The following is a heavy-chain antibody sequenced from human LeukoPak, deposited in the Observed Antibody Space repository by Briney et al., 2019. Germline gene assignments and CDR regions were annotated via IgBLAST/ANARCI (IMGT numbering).Heavy chain of an antibody. V-gene: IGHV4-34*01. CDR1: GGSFSGYY. CDR2: INHSGST. D-gene: IGHD2-2*01. J-gene: IGHJ4*02. Sequence: PSETLSLTCAVYGGSFSGYYWSWIRQPPGKGLEWIGEINHSGSTNYNPSLKSRVTISVDTSKNQSSLKLSSVTAADTAVYYCARGGYCSSTSCYHAWGQGTLVTVSS. CDR3: ARGGYCSSTSCYHA.